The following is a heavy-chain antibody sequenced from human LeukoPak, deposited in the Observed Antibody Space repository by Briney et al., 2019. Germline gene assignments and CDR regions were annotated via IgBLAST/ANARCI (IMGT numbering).Heavy chain of an antibody. Sequence: GGSLRLSCAASGFTFSSYAMSWVRQAPGKGLEWVSAISGSGGSTYYADSVKGRFTISRDNSKNTPYLQMNSLRAEDTAVYYCAKAGGSGSYYPDNFDYWGQGTLVTVSS. CDR3: AKAGGSGSYYPDNFDY. D-gene: IGHD3-10*01. CDR2: ISGSGGST. CDR1: GFTFSSYA. J-gene: IGHJ4*02. V-gene: IGHV3-23*01.